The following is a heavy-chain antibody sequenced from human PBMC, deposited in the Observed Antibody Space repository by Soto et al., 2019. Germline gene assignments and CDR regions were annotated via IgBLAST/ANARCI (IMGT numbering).Heavy chain of an antibody. D-gene: IGHD6-19*01. Sequence: QLQLQESGPGLVKPSETLSLTCTVSGDSVSSSNYYWGWFRQPPGKGLEWIGSVYYSGSTYYNPSLKSRVTMSVDTSKNQFSLKLSSVTAADAAVYYCARHPTFSGWEYYFDYWGQGTPVTVSS. V-gene: IGHV4-39*01. CDR2: VYYSGST. J-gene: IGHJ4*02. CDR1: GDSVSSSNYY. CDR3: ARHPTFSGWEYYFDY.